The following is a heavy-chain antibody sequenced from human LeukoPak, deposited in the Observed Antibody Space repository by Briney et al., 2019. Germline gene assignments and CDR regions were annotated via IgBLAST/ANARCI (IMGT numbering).Heavy chain of an antibody. D-gene: IGHD1-26*01. J-gene: IGHJ4*02. V-gene: IGHV4-59*01. CDR1: GGSISSYY. CDR3: ARGGGSPEF. CDR2: IYYSGST. Sequence: TSETLSLTCSVSGGSISSYYWSWIRQPPGKGLEWIGYIYYSGSTKYNPSLESRVTISVDTSKSQFSLKLSSVTTADTAVYYCARGGGSPEFWGQGTQVTASS.